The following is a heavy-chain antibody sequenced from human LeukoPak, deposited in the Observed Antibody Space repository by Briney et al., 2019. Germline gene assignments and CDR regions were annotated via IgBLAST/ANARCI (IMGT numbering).Heavy chain of an antibody. CDR3: ARDYKYAFDN. CDR1: GFTFSSYG. J-gene: IGHJ4*02. CDR2: IWYDGSNK. D-gene: IGHD5-24*01. Sequence: GGSLRLSCAASGFTFSSYGMHWVRQAPGKGLEWVAVIWYDGSNKYYADSVKGRFTISRDKAKNSLYLQMNSLRVEDTAVYYCARDYKYAFDNWGQGTLVTVSS. V-gene: IGHV3-33*08.